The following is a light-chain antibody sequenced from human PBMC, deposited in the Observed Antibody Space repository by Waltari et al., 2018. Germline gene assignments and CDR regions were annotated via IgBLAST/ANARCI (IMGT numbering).Light chain of an antibody. V-gene: IGLV2-23*01. Sequence: QSALTQPPSVSGSPGQSITISCTSSRRAVGSHNFVSWYHQHPRTAPKVMIYEDNTRPAGLSNRFSVSKSGNTASLTISGLQADDEADYYCCSYAGGSPRWVFGGGTKLTVL. CDR2: EDN. CDR3: CSYAGGSPRWV. J-gene: IGLJ3*02. CDR1: RRAVGSHNF.